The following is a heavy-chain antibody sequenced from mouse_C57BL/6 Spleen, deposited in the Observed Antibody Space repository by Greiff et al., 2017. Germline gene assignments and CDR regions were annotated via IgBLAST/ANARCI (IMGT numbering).Heavy chain of an antibody. Sequence: EVQLVESEGGLVQPGSSMKLSCTASGFTFSDYYMAWVRQVPEKGLEWVANINHDGSSTYYLDSLKSRFIISRDNAKNILYLQMSSLKSEDTATYYCARDGGGKIFDYWGQGTTLTVSS. CDR3: ARDGGGKIFDY. J-gene: IGHJ2*01. D-gene: IGHD2-1*01. V-gene: IGHV5-16*01. CDR1: GFTFSDYY. CDR2: INHDGSST.